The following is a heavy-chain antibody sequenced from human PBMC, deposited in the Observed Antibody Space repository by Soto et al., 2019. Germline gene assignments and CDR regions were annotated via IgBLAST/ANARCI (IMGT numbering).Heavy chain of an antibody. Sequence: EVQLVESGGGLVKPGGSLRLSCAASGFTFSSYSMNWVRQAPGKGLEWVSSISSSSSYIYYADSVKGRFTISRDNAKNSLYQQMNSLRAEDTAVYYCAREGDSSGAFDIWDQGTMVTVSS. V-gene: IGHV3-21*01. D-gene: IGHD3-22*01. CDR1: GFTFSSYS. CDR2: ISSSSSYI. J-gene: IGHJ3*02. CDR3: AREGDSSGAFDI.